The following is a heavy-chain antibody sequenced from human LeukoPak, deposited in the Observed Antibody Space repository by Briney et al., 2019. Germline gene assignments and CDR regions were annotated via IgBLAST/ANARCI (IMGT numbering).Heavy chain of an antibody. J-gene: IGHJ3*02. V-gene: IGHV3-30-3*01. CDR1: GFTFSSYA. CDR3: ARGGKRITTIGDAFDI. Sequence: PGGSLRLSCAASGFTFSSYAMHWVRQAQGKGREWVAVISYDGSNKYYADSVKGRFTISRDNSKNTLYLQMNSLRAEDTAVYYCARGGKRITTIGDAFDIWGQGTMVTVSS. D-gene: IGHD3-22*01. CDR2: ISYDGSNK.